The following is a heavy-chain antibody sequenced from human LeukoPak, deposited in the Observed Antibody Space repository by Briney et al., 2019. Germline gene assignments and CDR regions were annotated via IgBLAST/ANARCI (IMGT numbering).Heavy chain of an antibody. J-gene: IGHJ4*02. D-gene: IGHD3-3*01. CDR2: IGGSGGGT. V-gene: IGHV3-23*01. Sequence: GGSLRLSCAASGFTFSSYAMRWVRQAPGKGLEWVSVIGGSGGGTYYADSVKGRFTISRDNSKNTLYLQMNSLRAEDTAVYYCARDLIPPYDFWSGYYFDYWGQGTLVTVSS. CDR1: GFTFSSYA. CDR3: ARDLIPPYDFWSGYYFDY.